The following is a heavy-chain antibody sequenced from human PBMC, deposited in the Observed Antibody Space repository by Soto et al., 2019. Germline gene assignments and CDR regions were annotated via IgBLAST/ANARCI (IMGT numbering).Heavy chain of an antibody. Sequence: SETLSLTCNVSGGSVSSVKYFWSWIRQPPGKGLEWIAYIYNNGNTNYNPSLKSRATILVDTSKNQCSLKLTSVTAADSAVYFCARTVMPVGNLAAFDHWGQGVLVTVSS. CDR3: ARTVMPVGNLAAFDH. CDR2: IYNNGNT. D-gene: IGHD7-27*01. J-gene: IGHJ4*02. V-gene: IGHV4-61*01. CDR1: GGSVSSVKYF.